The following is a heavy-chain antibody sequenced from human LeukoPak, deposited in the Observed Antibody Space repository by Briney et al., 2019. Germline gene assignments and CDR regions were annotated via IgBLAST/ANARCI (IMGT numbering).Heavy chain of an antibody. CDR2: IYYTGST. CDR3: ARRTFTSAAGGIDYLDY. Sequence: SETLSLTCTVSGGSISGYYWSWIRQPPGKGLEWIGYIYYTGSTYYNPSLKSRVTISADTSKNQFSLRLTSVTAADTAVYYCARRTFTSAAGGIDYLDYWVQGTLVTVSS. CDR1: GGSISGYY. J-gene: IGHJ4*02. V-gene: IGHV4-59*12. D-gene: IGHD6-13*01.